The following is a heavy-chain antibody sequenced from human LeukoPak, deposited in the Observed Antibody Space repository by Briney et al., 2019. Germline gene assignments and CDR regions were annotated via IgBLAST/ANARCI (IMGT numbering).Heavy chain of an antibody. CDR2: IGGSAART. Sequence: PGGSLRLSCEASGFTFGSYGMTWVRQLPGKGLEWVSSIGGSAARTHYADSVKGRFTISRDNFKNTLYLQMNSLRAEDTAIYYCAKMSWEDYYDSSGIGYWGQGTLVTVSS. CDR3: AKMSWEDYYDSSGIGY. J-gene: IGHJ4*02. V-gene: IGHV3-23*01. CDR1: GFTFGSYG. D-gene: IGHD3-22*01.